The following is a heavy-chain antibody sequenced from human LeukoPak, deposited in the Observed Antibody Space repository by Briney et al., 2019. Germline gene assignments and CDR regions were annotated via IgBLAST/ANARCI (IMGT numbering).Heavy chain of an antibody. CDR1: GYSISSGYY. Sequence: PSETLSLTCTVSGYSISSGYYWTWIRQPPGKGLEWIGNIYHSGSTYNNPSLKSRVTISVDTSKNQFSLKLSSVTAADTAVYYCARVLRSYYYGSGSLGDWFDPWGQGTLVTVSS. J-gene: IGHJ5*02. D-gene: IGHD3-10*01. CDR2: IYHSGST. V-gene: IGHV4-38-2*02. CDR3: ARVLRSYYYGSGSLGDWFDP.